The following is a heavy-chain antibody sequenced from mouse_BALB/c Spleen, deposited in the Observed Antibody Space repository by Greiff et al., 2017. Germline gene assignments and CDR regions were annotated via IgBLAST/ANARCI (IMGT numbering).Heavy chain of an antibody. V-gene: IGHV5-17*02. J-gene: IGHJ4*01. Sequence: DVKLVESGGGLVQPGGSRKLSCAASGFTFSSFGMHWVRQAPEKGLEWVAYISSGSSTIYYADTVKGRFTISRDNPKNTLFLQMTSLRSEDTAMYYCDSTMITTGYAMDYWGQGTSVTVSS. CDR1: GFTFSSFG. CDR3: DSTMITTGYAMDY. D-gene: IGHD2-4*01. CDR2: ISSGSSTI.